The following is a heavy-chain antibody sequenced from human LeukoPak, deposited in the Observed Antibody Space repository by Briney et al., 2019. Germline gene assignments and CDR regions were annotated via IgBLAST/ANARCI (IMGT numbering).Heavy chain of an antibody. Sequence: SETLSLTCTASGYSISSAHYWGWIRQPPGKGLEWIGSAYHSGSTFYNPSLKSRLTISVDTSKNQVSLKLTSVTAADTAVYYCARDGLAVAGTTFDYWGQGTLVTVSS. CDR3: ARDGLAVAGTTFDY. J-gene: IGHJ4*02. D-gene: IGHD6-19*01. V-gene: IGHV4-38-2*02. CDR2: AYHSGST. CDR1: GYSISSAHY.